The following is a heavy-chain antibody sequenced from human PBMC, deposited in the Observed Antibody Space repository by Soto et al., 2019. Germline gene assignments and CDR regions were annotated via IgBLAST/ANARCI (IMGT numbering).Heavy chain of an antibody. CDR3: ARELHSRDTAMGPFDY. CDR1: GYTFTSYG. D-gene: IGHD5-18*01. Sequence: ASVKVSCKASGYTFTSYGISWVRQAPGQGLEWMGWISAYNGNTNYAQKLRGRVTMTTDTSTSTAYMELRSLRSDDTAVYYCARELHSRDTAMGPFDYWGQGTLVTVSS. J-gene: IGHJ4*02. V-gene: IGHV1-18*01. CDR2: ISAYNGNT.